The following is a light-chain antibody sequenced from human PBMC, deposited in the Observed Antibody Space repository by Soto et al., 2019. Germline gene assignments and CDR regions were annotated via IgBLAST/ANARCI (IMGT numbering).Light chain of an antibody. J-gene: IGKJ4*01. CDR3: QQTFLPPLT. CDR1: QTIVTY. V-gene: IGKV1-39*01. Sequence: DIHITQSPSSLSAAVGDRVTITCRTSQTIVTYLNWFQQRSGEAPRLLIYAASNLRSGVSSRFSGSASGTEFTLTISDLRPEDVATYFCQQTFLPPLTFGGGTRVDI. CDR2: AAS.